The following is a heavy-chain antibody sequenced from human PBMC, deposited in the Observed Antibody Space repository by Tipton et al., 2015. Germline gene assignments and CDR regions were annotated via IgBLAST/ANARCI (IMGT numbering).Heavy chain of an antibody. CDR3: ARARGRHGGLFDS. Sequence: TLSLTCAVSAYSISTDYYWSWIRQPPGKELEWIGYIQYSGSTNYNPSLKSRVTISVDTSKTQFSLEMRSVTATDTAVYYCARARGRHGGLFDSWGQGTLVTVSS. CDR2: IQYSGST. J-gene: IGHJ4*02. CDR1: AYSISTDYY. D-gene: IGHD4-23*01. V-gene: IGHV4-61*01.